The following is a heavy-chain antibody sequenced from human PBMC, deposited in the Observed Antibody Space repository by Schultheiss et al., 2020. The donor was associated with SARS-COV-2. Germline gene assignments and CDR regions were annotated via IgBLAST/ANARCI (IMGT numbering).Heavy chain of an antibody. J-gene: IGHJ6*02. D-gene: IGHD3-22*01. V-gene: IGHV3-9*01. Sequence: SLKISCAASGFTFDDYAMHWVRQAPGKGLEWVSGISWNSGSIGYADSVKGRFTISRDNAKNSLYLQMNSLRAEDTAVYYCAREYYYDSSGYQVGYYYYGMDVWGQGTTVTVSS. CDR1: GFTFDDYA. CDR2: ISWNSGSI. CDR3: AREYYYDSSGYQVGYYYYGMDV.